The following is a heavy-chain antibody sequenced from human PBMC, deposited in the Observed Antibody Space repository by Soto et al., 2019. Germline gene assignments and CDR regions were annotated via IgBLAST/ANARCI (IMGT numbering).Heavy chain of an antibody. Sequence: EVQLLESGGGLVQPGGSLRLSCAAWGFTFSDYALSWVRQAPGEGPEWVSTISNTGAKTYYADSVKGRITVSRDNFKNTLSLQMNSLSAADTAVYYCAKGGNTNNNYYYYMDVWGKGTAVTVSS. CDR1: GFTFSDYA. J-gene: IGHJ6*03. CDR2: ISNTGAKT. CDR3: AKGGNTNNNYYYYMDV. D-gene: IGHD2-15*01. V-gene: IGHV3-23*01.